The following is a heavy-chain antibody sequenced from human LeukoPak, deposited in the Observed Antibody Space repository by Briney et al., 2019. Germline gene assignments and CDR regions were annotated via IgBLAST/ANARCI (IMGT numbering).Heavy chain of an antibody. J-gene: IGHJ4*02. V-gene: IGHV3-30*02. CDR3: AQTLRLSGYSGYDSSVDFDY. CDR2: IRYDGSNK. Sequence: GGSLRLSCAASVFTFSSYGMHWVRQAPGKGLEWVAFIRYDGSNKYYADSVKGRFTISRDNSKNTLYLQMNSLRAEDTAVYYCAQTLRLSGYSGYDSSVDFDYWGQGTLVTVSS. D-gene: IGHD5-12*01. CDR1: VFTFSSYG.